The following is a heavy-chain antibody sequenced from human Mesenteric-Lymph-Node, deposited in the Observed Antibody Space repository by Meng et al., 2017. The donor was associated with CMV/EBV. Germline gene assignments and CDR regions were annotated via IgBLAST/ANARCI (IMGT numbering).Heavy chain of an antibody. D-gene: IGHD3-10*01. CDR2: ISAYNGNT. V-gene: IGHV1-18*04. J-gene: IGHJ5*02. Sequence: ASVKVSCKASGYTFTGYYVHWVRQAPGQELEWMGWISAYNGNTNYAQKLQGRVTMTTDTSTSTAYMELRSLRSDDTAVYYCARDPPSGSYYNNWFDPWGQGTLVTVSS. CDR1: GYTFTGYY. CDR3: ARDPPSGSYYNNWFDP.